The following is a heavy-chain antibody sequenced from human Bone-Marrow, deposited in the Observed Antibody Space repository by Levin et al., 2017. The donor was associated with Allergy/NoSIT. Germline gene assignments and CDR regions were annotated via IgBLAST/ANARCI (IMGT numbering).Heavy chain of an antibody. J-gene: IGHJ6*03. CDR3: ARSQGGVAISGVVILPFYYFYMDV. CDR2: IVPIFGSA. V-gene: IGHV1-69*13. D-gene: IGHD3-3*01. Sequence: SVKVSCKASGGTFSTYAFSWVRQAPGQGLEWMGGIVPIFGSAHYAQTFQGRVTITADESTSTAYLELSSLRSDDTAVYYCARSQGGVAISGVVILPFYYFYMDVWGKGTTVTVSS. CDR1: GGTFSTYA.